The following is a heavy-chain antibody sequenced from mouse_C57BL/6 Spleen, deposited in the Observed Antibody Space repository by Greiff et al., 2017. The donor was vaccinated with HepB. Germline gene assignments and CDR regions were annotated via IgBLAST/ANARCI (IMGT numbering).Heavy chain of an antibody. CDR1: GYTFTSYW. Sequence: QVQLQQPGAELVKPGASVKLSCKASGYTFTSYWMQWVKQRPGQGLEWIGEIDPSDSYTNYNQKFKGKATLTVDTSSSTAYMQLSSLTSEDSAVYYCARQRRSFAMDYWGQGTSVTVSS. CDR3: ARQRRSFAMDY. J-gene: IGHJ4*01. V-gene: IGHV1-50*01. CDR2: IDPSDSYT.